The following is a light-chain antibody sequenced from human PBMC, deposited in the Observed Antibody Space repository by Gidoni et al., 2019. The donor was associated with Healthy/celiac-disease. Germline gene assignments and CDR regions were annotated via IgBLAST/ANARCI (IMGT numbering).Light chain of an antibody. CDR2: GKN. CDR1: SLRSYY. CDR3: NSRDSSGNHLV. V-gene: IGLV3-19*01. Sequence: SSELPQHPAVSVPWGQTVRITCQGDSLRSYYASWYQQKPGQAPVLVIYGKNNRPSGIPDRFSGSSSGNTASLTITGAQAEDEADYYCNSRDSSGNHLVFGGGTKLTVL. J-gene: IGLJ2*01.